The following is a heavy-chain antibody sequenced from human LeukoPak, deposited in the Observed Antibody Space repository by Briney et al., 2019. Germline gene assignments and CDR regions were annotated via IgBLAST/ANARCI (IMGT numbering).Heavy chain of an antibody. Sequence: SETLSLTCTVSGASISSYYWSWIRQPPGKGLEWIGFIYTSGSTNYNPSLKSRVTISVDTSKTHFSLKPSSVTAADTAVYYCARHGQYSSSWYGGPYYYYYMDVWGKGTTVTVSS. J-gene: IGHJ6*03. D-gene: IGHD6-13*01. CDR3: ARHGQYSSSWYGGPYYYYYMDV. CDR2: IYTSGST. CDR1: GASISSYY. V-gene: IGHV4-4*09.